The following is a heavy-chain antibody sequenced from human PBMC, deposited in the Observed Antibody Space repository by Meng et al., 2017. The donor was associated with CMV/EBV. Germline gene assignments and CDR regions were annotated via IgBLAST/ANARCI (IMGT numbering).Heavy chain of an antibody. CDR1: GGSFSGYY. Sequence: QVHLQQWGAGLLKPSETLSLTCAVYGGSFSGYYWSWIRQPPGKGLEWIGEINHSGSTNYNPSLKSRVTISVDTSKNQFSLKLSSVTAADTAVYYCARKGGSYPLDYWGQGTLVTVSS. CDR3: ARKGGSYPLDY. D-gene: IGHD1-26*01. J-gene: IGHJ4*02. CDR2: INHSGST. V-gene: IGHV4-34*01.